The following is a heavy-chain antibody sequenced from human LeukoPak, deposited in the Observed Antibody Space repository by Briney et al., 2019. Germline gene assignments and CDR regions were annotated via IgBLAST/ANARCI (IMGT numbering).Heavy chain of an antibody. J-gene: IGHJ6*03. D-gene: IGHD1/OR15-1a*01. CDR1: GGTFSSYA. V-gene: IGHV1-69*05. CDR3: AREWQGVTGTIRDYYYYYMDV. Sequence: SVKVSRKASGGTFSSYAISWVRQAPGQGLEWMGGIIPIFGTANYAQKFQGRVTITTDESTSTAYMELSSLRSEDTAVCYCAREWQGVTGTIRDYYYYYMDVWGKGTTVTVSS. CDR2: IIPIFGTA.